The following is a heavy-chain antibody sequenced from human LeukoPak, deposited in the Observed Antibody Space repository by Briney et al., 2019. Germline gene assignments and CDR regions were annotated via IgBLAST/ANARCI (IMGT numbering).Heavy chain of an antibody. V-gene: IGHV3-15*01. CDR1: GFSFSDAW. D-gene: IGHD3-10*01. J-gene: IGHJ4*02. Sequence: GGSLRLSCAASGFSFSDAWMSWVRQAPGKGLEWVGRIKRNTDGGTTDYAAPVKGRFTISRDDSKNTLYLQINSLKTEDTAVYYCTTKTYGSGSYCFDHWGQGTLVTVSS. CDR3: TTKTYGSGSYCFDH. CDR2: IKRNTDGGTT.